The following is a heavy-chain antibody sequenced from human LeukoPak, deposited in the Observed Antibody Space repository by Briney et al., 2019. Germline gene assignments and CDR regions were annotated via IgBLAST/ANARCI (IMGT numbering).Heavy chain of an antibody. CDR1: GYTFTSYG. CDR2: ISAYNGNT. Sequence: ASVTVSCTASGYTFTSYGISWVRQAPGQGLEWMGWISAYNGNTNYAQKLQGRVTMTTDTSTSTAYMELRSLRSDDTAVYYCARVRGPPRENWFDPWGQGTLVTVSS. D-gene: IGHD1-26*01. J-gene: IGHJ5*02. V-gene: IGHV1-18*01. CDR3: ARVRGPPRENWFDP.